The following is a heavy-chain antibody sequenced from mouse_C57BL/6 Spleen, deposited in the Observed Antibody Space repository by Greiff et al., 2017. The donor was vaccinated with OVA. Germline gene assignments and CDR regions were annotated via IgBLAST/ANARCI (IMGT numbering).Heavy chain of an antibody. CDR1: GYTFTDYN. J-gene: IGHJ2*01. V-gene: IGHV1-22*01. Sequence: EVKLMESGPELVKPGASVKMSCKASGYTFTDYNMHWVKQSHGKSLEWIGYINPNNGGTSYNQKFKGKATLTVNKSSSTAYMELRSLTSEDSAVYYCARGIDYDDYFDYWGQGTTLTVAS. D-gene: IGHD2-4*01. CDR2: INPNNGGT. CDR3: ARGIDYDDYFDY.